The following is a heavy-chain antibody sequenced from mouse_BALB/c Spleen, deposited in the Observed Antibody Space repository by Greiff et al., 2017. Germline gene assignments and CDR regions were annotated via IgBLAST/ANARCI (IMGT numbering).Heavy chain of an antibody. V-gene: IGHV2-9*02. Sequence: VQLVESGPGLVAPSQSLSITCTVSGFSLTSYGVHWVRQPPGKGLEWLGVIWAGGSTNYNSALMSRLSISKDNSKSQVFLKMNSLQTDDTAMYYWAKTYYYGSSFPYWYFDVWGAGTTVTVSS. D-gene: IGHD1-1*01. CDR3: AKTYYYGSSFPYWYFDV. CDR1: GFSLTSYG. CDR2: IWAGGST. J-gene: IGHJ1*01.